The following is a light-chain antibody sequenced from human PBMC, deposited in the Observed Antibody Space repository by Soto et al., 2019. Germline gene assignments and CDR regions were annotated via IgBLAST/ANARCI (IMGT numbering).Light chain of an antibody. CDR1: QSVSNNY. CDR3: QQYGGSPYT. J-gene: IGKJ2*01. CDR2: GAS. V-gene: IGKV3-20*01. Sequence: EIVLTQSPGTLSLSPGERATLSCRASQSVSNNYLAWYQQKLGQAPRLLIYGASRRATGIPDRFSGSGAGTDFTLTINRREPEDFAVYYCQQYGGSPYTFGQGTKLEI.